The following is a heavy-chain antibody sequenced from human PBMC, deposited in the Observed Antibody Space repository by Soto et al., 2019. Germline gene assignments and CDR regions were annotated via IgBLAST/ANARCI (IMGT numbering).Heavy chain of an antibody. V-gene: IGHV3-21*01. CDR1: GFTFSSYS. CDR2: ISSSSSYI. D-gene: IGHD6-19*01. Sequence: GGSLRVSWAASGFTFSSYSMNWVRQAPGKGLEWVSSISSSSSYIYYADSVKGRFTISRDNAKNSLYLQMNSLRAEDTAVYYCARALASYSSGWYSDHGVDYWGQGTLVTVSS. CDR3: ARALASYSSGWYSDHGVDY. J-gene: IGHJ4*02.